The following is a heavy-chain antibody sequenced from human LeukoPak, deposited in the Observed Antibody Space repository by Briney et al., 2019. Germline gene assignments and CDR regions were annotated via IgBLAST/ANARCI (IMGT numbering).Heavy chain of an antibody. V-gene: IGHV3-43*02. CDR3: ATRGHSSSWYYFDF. Sequence: TGGSLRLSCAASGFTFDDYAMHWVRQAPGKGLEWVSLISGDGGSTYYADSVKDRFTISRDNSKNSLYLRMNSLRTEDTALYYCATRGHSSSWYYFDFWGQGTLVTVSS. J-gene: IGHJ4*02. CDR1: GFTFDDYA. CDR2: ISGDGGST. D-gene: IGHD6-13*01.